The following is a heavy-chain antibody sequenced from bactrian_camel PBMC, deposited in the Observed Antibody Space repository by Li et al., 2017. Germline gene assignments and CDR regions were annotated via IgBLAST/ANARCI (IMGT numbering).Heavy chain of an antibody. CDR3: AADWDGCEGFGY. CDR2: IYTGDGRT. J-gene: IGHJ6*01. D-gene: IGHD5*01. V-gene: IGHV3S40*01. Sequence: VQLVESGGGSVQAGEALRLSCTASGFTFSSHGMTWVRQAPGRGLEWVSTIYTGDGRTKSADSVKGRFTISRDNAKNTVYLQMNSLKTEDTAVYYCAADWDGCEGFGYWGQGTQVTVS. CDR1: GFTFSSHG.